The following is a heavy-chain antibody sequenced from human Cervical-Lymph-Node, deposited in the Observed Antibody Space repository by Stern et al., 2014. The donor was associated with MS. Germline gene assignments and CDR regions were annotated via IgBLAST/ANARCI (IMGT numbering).Heavy chain of an antibody. Sequence: VQLVESGGGVVQPGTSLRLSCATSGFTFSRYAMHWVRQAPGKGLQWRAVIHTDEKKENYADSVRDRFTISRDSSKKMLYLQMDSLTIDYTAVYYCVPGSGAFDYWGQGTLVIVSS. CDR2: IHTDEKKE. J-gene: IGHJ4*02. CDR3: VPGSGAFDY. D-gene: IGHD3-10*01. V-gene: IGHV3-30*03. CDR1: GFTFSRYA.